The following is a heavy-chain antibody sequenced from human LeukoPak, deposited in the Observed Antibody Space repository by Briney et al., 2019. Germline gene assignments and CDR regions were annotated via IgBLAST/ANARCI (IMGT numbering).Heavy chain of an antibody. CDR1: GGSISSYY. Sequence: SETLSLTCTVSGGSISSYYWSWIRQPAGKGLEWIGRIYTSGSTNYNPSLKSRVTMSVDTSKNQFSLKLSSVTAADTAVYYCARDSPYNWNDENYFDYWGQGTLVTVSS. V-gene: IGHV4-4*07. D-gene: IGHD1-20*01. CDR3: ARDSPYNWNDENYFDY. J-gene: IGHJ4*02. CDR2: IYTSGST.